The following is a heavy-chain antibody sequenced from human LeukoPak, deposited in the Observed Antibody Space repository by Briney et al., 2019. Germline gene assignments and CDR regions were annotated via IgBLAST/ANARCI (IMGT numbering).Heavy chain of an antibody. CDR1: GYTFTGYY. CDR2: INPNSGGT. Sequence: GASVKVSCKASGYTFTGYYMHWVRQAPGQGLEWMGRINPNSGGTNYAQKFQGRVTMTRDTSISTAYMELSRLRSDDTAVYYCAGQLVWGNWFDPWGQGTLVTVSS. V-gene: IGHV1-2*06. D-gene: IGHD6-6*01. J-gene: IGHJ5*02. CDR3: AGQLVWGNWFDP.